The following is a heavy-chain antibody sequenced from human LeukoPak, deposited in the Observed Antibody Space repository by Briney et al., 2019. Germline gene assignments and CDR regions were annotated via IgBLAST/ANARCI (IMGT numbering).Heavy chain of an antibody. V-gene: IGHV3-21*01. D-gene: IGHD2-21*02. J-gene: IGHJ4*02. Sequence: PGGSLRLSCAASGFSFSSHSMNWVRQAPGKGLEWVSSISSSSSYVYYADSVKGRFAISRDNAKNSLYLQMNSLRAEDTAVYYCARAQYCSGDCFFFDYWGQGTLVTVSS. CDR2: ISSSSSYV. CDR3: ARAQYCSGDCFFFDY. CDR1: GFSFSSHS.